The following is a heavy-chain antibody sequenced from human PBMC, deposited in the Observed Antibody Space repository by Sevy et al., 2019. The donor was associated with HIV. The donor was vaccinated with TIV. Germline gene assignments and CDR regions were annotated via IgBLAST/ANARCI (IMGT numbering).Heavy chain of an antibody. CDR1: GYTFTGYY. Sequence: ASVKVSCKASGYTFTGYYMHWVRQAPGQGLEWMGWINPNSGGTNYAQKFQGRVTMTRDTSISTAYMELSRLRSDDTAVYYCARLYCSSTSCYTPFDYWGQRTLVTVSS. CDR3: ARLYCSSTSCYTPFDY. J-gene: IGHJ4*02. D-gene: IGHD2-2*02. CDR2: INPNSGGT. V-gene: IGHV1-2*02.